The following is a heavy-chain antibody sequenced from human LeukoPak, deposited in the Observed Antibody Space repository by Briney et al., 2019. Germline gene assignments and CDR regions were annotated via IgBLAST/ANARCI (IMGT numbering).Heavy chain of an antibody. CDR1: GGSISSSSYY. D-gene: IGHD3-9*01. J-gene: IGHJ3*02. V-gene: IGHV4-39*07. Sequence: SETLSLTCTVSGGSISSSSYYWGWIRQPPGKGLEWIGSIYYSGSTYYNPSLKSRVTISVDTSKNQFSLKLSSVTAADTAVYYCARDRILRYFDWVHGDSYGHWDAFDIWGQGTMVTVSS. CDR3: ARDRILRYFDWVHGDSYGHWDAFDI. CDR2: IYYSGST.